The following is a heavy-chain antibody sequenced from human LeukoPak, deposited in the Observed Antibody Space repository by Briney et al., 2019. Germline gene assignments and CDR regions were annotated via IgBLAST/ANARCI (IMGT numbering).Heavy chain of an antibody. V-gene: IGHV3-48*04. Sequence: GGSLRLSCAASGFTFSSYSMNWVRQAPGKGLEWVSHISRSSNTIYYADSVKGRFTISRDNAKNSLYLQMNSLRVEDTAVYYCARDLYGSGSFNYGMDVWGQGTTVTVPS. J-gene: IGHJ6*02. CDR2: ISRSSNTI. CDR3: ARDLYGSGSFNYGMDV. CDR1: GFTFSSYS. D-gene: IGHD3-10*01.